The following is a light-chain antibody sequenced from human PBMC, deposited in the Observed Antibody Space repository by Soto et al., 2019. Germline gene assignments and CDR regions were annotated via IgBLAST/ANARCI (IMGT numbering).Light chain of an antibody. CDR2: DVS. Sequence: QSALTQPASVSGSPGQSITISCTGTSSDVGGYNYVSWYQQHPGKAPKLMIYDVSNRPSGVSNRFSGSKSGNTASLTISGLQAEDEADYYCSSYTSSSLHVFGTGTKLPVL. V-gene: IGLV2-14*03. J-gene: IGLJ1*01. CDR1: SSDVGGYNY. CDR3: SSYTSSSLHV.